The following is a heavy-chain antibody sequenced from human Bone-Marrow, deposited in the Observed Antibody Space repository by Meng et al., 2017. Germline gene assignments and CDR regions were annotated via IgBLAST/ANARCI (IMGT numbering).Heavy chain of an antibody. CDR2: IKQDGSEK. CDR1: GFTFSSYW. Sequence: GESLKISCAASGFTFSSYWMSWVRQVPGKGLEWVANIKQDGSEKYYVDSVKGRFTISRDNAKNSLYLQMNSLRAEDTAVYYCARDSTIVGATPGLFDYWGQGTLVTVSS. J-gene: IGHJ4*02. V-gene: IGHV3-7*01. CDR3: ARDSTIVGATPGLFDY. D-gene: IGHD1-26*01.